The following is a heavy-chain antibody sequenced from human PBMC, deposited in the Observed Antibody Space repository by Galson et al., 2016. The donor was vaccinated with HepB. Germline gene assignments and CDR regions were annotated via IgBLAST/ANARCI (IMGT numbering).Heavy chain of an antibody. D-gene: IGHD3-22*01. CDR3: AIGEVYDTSAFLWVVGSFDY. V-gene: IGHV1-24*01. CDR2: FDPDDGET. Sequence: SVKVSCKVSGETLTYLSIHWLRQAPGKGLEWLGGFDPDDGETDYAQRFAGRLTLTEDTSTGTAYMDLSSLRSEDTAVYYCAIGEVYDTSAFLWVVGSFDYWGQGTLVTVSS. J-gene: IGHJ4*02. CDR1: GETLTYLS.